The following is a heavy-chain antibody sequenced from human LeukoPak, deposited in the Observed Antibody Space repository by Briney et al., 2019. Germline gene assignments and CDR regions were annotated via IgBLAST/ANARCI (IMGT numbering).Heavy chain of an antibody. V-gene: IGHV4-59*01. CDR3: ASSKTDGDSSGWYAWFDP. D-gene: IGHD6-19*01. J-gene: IGHJ5*02. CDR1: GGSINSYY. CDR2: IYYSGYT. Sequence: SETLSLTCTVSGGSINSYYWSWIRQPPGKGLEWIGYIYYSGYTNYNPSLKSRVTISVDTSKNQFSLKLSSVTAADTAVYYCASSKTDGDSSGWYAWFDPWGQGTLVTVSS.